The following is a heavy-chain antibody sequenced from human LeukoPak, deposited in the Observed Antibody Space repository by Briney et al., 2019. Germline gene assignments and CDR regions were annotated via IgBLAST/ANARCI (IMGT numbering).Heavy chain of an antibody. CDR2: LNPNSGDT. CDR1: GYTFTGYY. Sequence: ASVKVSCKASGYTFTGYYMHWVRQAPGQGLEWMGWLNPNSGDTNYAQKFQGRVTMTRDTSISTAYMELSRLRSDDTAVYYCARASNDYGDYGNWFDPWGQGTLVTVSS. CDR3: ARASNDYGDYGNWFDP. D-gene: IGHD4-17*01. V-gene: IGHV1-2*02. J-gene: IGHJ5*02.